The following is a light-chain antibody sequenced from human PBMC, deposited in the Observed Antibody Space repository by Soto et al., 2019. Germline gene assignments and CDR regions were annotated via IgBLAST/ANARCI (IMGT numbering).Light chain of an antibody. CDR1: QGINIY. V-gene: IGKV1-27*01. CDR3: QKYDRAALG. Sequence: DVQMTQSPSSLSASVGDRVTITCRAGQGINIYLAWYQQKPGKVPKLLIDAASTLQTGVPSRFRSGGSVTDITLSIRSLPVYDVATYYCQKYDRAALGFGGGTKVEIK. CDR2: AAS. J-gene: IGKJ4*02.